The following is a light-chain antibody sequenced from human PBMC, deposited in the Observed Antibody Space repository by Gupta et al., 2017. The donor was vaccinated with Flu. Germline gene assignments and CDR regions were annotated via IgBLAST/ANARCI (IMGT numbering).Light chain of an antibody. V-gene: IGKV1-39*01. CDR2: AAS. J-gene: IGKJ1*01. Sequence: ITFLARQRNSSYFNGYMQKPGRARKLLIYAASSLQRGVPSRFSGYAAWRDFSLTLSRLQPDDFVTYYCQQSYSSPPTFGQGSKVE. CDR3: QQSYSSPPT. CDR1: QRNSSY.